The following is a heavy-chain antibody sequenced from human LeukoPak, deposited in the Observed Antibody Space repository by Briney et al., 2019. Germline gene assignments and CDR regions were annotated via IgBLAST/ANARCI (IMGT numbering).Heavy chain of an antibody. CDR1: GFTFSSCE. D-gene: IGHD2-15*01. Sequence: GGSLRLSCAASGFTFSSCEMNWVRQAPGKGLEWVSYISSSGSTIYYADSVKGRFTISRDNAKNSLYLQMNSLRAEDTAVYYCARGGLLHYGMDVWGKGTTVTVSS. CDR2: ISSSGSTI. V-gene: IGHV3-48*03. J-gene: IGHJ6*04. CDR3: ARGGLLHYGMDV.